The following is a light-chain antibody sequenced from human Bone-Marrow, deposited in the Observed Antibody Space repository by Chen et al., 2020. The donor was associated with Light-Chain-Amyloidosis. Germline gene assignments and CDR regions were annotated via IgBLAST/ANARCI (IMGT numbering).Light chain of an antibody. CDR1: NIGSTS. CDR3: QVWDRSSDRPV. Sequence: SYVLTQPSSVSVAPGQTATIACWGNNIGSTSVHWYQQTPGQAPLLVVYDASDRPSGIPERWSGSNSGNPATLTISRVEAGEEADEYCQVWDRSSDRPVFGGGTKLTVL. V-gene: IGLV3-21*02. CDR2: DAS. J-gene: IGLJ3*02.